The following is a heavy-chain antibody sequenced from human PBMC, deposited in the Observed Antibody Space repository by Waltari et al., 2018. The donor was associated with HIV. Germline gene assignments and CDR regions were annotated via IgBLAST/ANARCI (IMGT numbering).Heavy chain of an antibody. CDR1: GGSIGSYY. CDR3: ARGGVVTTYDY. Sequence: QVKLQESGPGLVKSSETLSLTCNVSGGSIGSYYWSWIRQPPGKGLEWIGYIYYSGSTNYNPSLKSRVTISVDTSKNQFSLNLTSVTAADTAVYYCARGGVVTTYDYWGQGTLVTVSS. V-gene: IGHV4-59*01. D-gene: IGHD2-21*02. CDR2: IYYSGST. J-gene: IGHJ4*02.